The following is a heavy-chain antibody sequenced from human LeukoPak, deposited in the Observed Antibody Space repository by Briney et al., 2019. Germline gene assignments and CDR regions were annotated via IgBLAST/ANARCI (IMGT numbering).Heavy chain of an antibody. V-gene: IGHV1-69*04. CDR1: GGTFSSYA. Sequence: SVKVSCKASGGTFSSYAISWVRQAPGQGLEWMGRIIPILGIANYAQKFQGRVTITADKSTGTAYMELSSLGSEDTAVYYCARDGMATIAVFDYWGQGTLVTVSS. D-gene: IGHD1-26*01. CDR2: IIPILGIA. J-gene: IGHJ4*02. CDR3: ARDGMATIAVFDY.